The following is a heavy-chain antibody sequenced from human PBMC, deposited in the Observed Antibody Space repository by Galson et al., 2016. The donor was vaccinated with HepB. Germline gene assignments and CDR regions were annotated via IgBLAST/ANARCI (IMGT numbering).Heavy chain of an antibody. J-gene: IGHJ4*02. CDR2: IYSGGNT. V-gene: IGHV3-66*01. CDR3: ARNPPGGGA. CDR1: GVTIGNNY. D-gene: IGHD4/OR15-4a*01. Sequence: SLRLSCAASGVTIGNNYMNWVRQAPGKGLEWVSLIYSGGNTQYADSVRGRFTISRDSSKNTLYLQMNSLRAEDTAVYYCARNPPGGGAWGQGILVTVSS.